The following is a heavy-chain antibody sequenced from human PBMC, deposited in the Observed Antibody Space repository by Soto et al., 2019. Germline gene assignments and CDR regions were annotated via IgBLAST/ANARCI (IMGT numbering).Heavy chain of an antibody. V-gene: IGHV1-18*01. CDR3: ATNGSSVVFDS. J-gene: IGHJ4*02. Sequence: ASVKVSCKASGYTFTSYGLSWVRQAPGQGLEWMGWISAYNGNTNYAQKLQGRVTMTTDTATSTAYMELRSLRSDDTAVYYCATNGSSVVFDSWGQGTLVTVSS. CDR2: ISAYNGNT. D-gene: IGHD1-26*01. CDR1: GYTFTSYG.